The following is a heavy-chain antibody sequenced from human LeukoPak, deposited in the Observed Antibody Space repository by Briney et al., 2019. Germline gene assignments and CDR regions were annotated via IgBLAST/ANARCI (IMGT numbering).Heavy chain of an antibody. CDR2: IYYSGST. D-gene: IGHD3-10*01. CDR1: GGSISSSSYY. CDR3: ARGTRGGFDP. J-gene: IGHJ5*02. V-gene: IGHV4-39*01. Sequence: SETLSLTCTVSGGSISSSSYYWGWIRQPPGKGLEWIGSIYYSGSTYYNPSLKSRVTISVDTSKNQFSLKLSSVTAADTAVYYCARGTRGGFDPWGQGTLVTVSS.